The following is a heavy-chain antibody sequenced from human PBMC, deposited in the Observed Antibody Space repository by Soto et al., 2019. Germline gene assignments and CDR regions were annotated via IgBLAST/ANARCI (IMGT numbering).Heavy chain of an antibody. CDR3: ARDYGDYYYYYYYMDV. Sequence: PGGSLRLSCAASGFTFSDYYMSWIRQAPGKGLEWVSYISSSGSTIYYADSVKGRFTISRDNAKNSLYLQMNSLRAEDTAVYYCARDYGDYYYYYYYMDVWGKGTTVTVSS. CDR1: GFTFSDYY. J-gene: IGHJ6*03. D-gene: IGHD4-17*01. CDR2: ISSSGSTI. V-gene: IGHV3-11*01.